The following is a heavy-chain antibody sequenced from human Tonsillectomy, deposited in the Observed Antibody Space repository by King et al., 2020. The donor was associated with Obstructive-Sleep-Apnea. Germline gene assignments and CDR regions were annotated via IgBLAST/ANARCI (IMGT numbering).Heavy chain of an antibody. V-gene: IGHV3-30*02. J-gene: IGHJ4*02. CDR1: GFTFSSYG. CDR3: AKDLVYRFDC. Sequence: VQLVESGGGVVQPGGSLRLSCAASGFTFSSYGMHWVRQAPGKGLEWVAFIRYDGSNQYYTDSVKGRFTNSRDDSKNTLYLQMNSLRTEDTSVYYCAKDLVYRFDCWGQGTLVTVSS. CDR2: IRYDGSNQ. D-gene: IGHD2/OR15-2a*01.